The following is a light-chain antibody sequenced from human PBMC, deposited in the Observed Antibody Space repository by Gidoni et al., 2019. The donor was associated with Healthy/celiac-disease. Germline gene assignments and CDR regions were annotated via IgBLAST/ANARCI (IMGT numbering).Light chain of an antibody. V-gene: IGKV3-20*01. J-gene: IGKJ2*04. CDR2: GAS. Sequence: VLTQSPGTLSLSPGERATLSCRASQSVSSSYLAWYQQKPGQAPRLLIYGASSRATGIPDRFSGSGSGTDFTLTISRLEPEDFAVYYCQQYGSSPCSFGQGTKLEIK. CDR1: QSVSSSY. CDR3: QQYGSSPCS.